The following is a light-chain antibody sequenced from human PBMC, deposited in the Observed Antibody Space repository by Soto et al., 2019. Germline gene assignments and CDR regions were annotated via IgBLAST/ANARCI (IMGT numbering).Light chain of an antibody. J-gene: IGLJ3*02. V-gene: IGLV1-51*02. CDR1: SSNIGNNY. CDR3: GTWDSNLSAGV. Sequence: QSVLTQPPSVSAAPGQTVTISCSGSSSNIGNNYVSWYQQLPGTAPKLLIYENNKRPSGIPDRFSGSKSGTSATLGITGLQTGDEADYYCGTWDSNLSAGVFGGGTKPPS. CDR2: ENN.